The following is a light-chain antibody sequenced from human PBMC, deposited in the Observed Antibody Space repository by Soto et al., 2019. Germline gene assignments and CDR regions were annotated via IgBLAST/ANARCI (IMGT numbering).Light chain of an antibody. CDR3: QQYGSSGT. V-gene: IGKV3-20*01. J-gene: IGKJ1*01. CDR1: QSVSNNY. Sequence: EIVLTQSPGTLSLSPGERATLSCRASQSVSNNYVAWYQKKPGQAPRLLIYGASNRATGIPDRFSGSGSGTDFTLIISRLEPDDFAVYYCQQYGSSGTFGQGTKVEIK. CDR2: GAS.